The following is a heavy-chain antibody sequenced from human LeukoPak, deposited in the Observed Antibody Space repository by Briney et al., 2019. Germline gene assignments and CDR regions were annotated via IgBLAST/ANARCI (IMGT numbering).Heavy chain of an antibody. CDR1: GFTVSSNY. V-gene: IGHV3-53*01. Sequence: PGGSLRLSCAASGFTVSSNYMSWVRQAPGKGLEWVSVIYSGGSTYYADSVKGRFTISRDNAKNSLYLHMNSLRAEDTAVYYCARDLSGWYVFDYWGQGTLVTVSS. D-gene: IGHD6-19*01. CDR2: IYSGGST. J-gene: IGHJ4*02. CDR3: ARDLSGWYVFDY.